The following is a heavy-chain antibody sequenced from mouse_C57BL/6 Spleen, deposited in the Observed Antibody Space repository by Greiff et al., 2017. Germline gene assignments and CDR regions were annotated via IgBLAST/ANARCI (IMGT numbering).Heavy chain of an antibody. Sequence: QVQLQQSGAELVRPGASVTLSCKASGYTFTDYEMHWVKQTPVHGLEWIGAIDPETGGTAYNQKFKGKAILTADKSSSTAYMELRSLTSEDSAVYYCTREENYGYDFFDYWGQGTTLTVSS. D-gene: IGHD2-2*01. V-gene: IGHV1-15*01. CDR2: IDPETGGT. J-gene: IGHJ2*01. CDR1: GYTFTDYE. CDR3: TREENYGYDFFDY.